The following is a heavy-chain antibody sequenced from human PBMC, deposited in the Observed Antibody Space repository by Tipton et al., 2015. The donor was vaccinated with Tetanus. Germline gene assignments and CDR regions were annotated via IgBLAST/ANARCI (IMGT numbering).Heavy chain of an antibody. CDR1: GDSLSNGDYY. V-gene: IGHV4-30-4*01. Sequence: LRLSCIVSGDSLSNGDYYWSWIRQPPGKGLESIGYIYYSGSTYYNPSLKSRVTISTDKSKNQVSLRLNSVTAADTAVYFCARTPDYYYGMDVWGQGTTVTVSS. CDR3: ARTPDYYYGMDV. J-gene: IGHJ6*02. CDR2: IYYSGST.